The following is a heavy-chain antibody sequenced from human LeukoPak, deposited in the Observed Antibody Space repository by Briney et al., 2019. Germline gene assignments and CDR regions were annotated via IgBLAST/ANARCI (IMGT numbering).Heavy chain of an antibody. CDR3: ARDSYYYGSGSCKKCPYFDY. Sequence: ASVKVSCKASGYTFTSYGISWGRQAPGQGLEWMGWISAYNGNTNYAQKLQGRVTMTTDTSTSTAYMELRSLRSDDTAVYYCARDSYYYGSGSCKKCPYFDYWGQGTLVTVSS. J-gene: IGHJ4*02. CDR2: ISAYNGNT. CDR1: GYTFTSYG. D-gene: IGHD3-10*01. V-gene: IGHV1-18*01.